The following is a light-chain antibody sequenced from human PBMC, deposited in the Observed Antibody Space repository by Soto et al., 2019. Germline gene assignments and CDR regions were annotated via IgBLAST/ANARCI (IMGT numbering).Light chain of an antibody. CDR3: QTWDTGIHWV. CDR2: LNSDSSH. Sequence: QSVLTQSPSASGSPGASVKLTCTRSSGHSSYDIAWHQQQPEKGPRYLMKLNSDSSHSKGDGIPHRFSCSSSAAERALTISRRLSEDEDDYYCQTWDTGIHWVFGGGTKLTVL. V-gene: IGLV4-69*01. CDR1: SGHSSYD. J-gene: IGLJ3*02.